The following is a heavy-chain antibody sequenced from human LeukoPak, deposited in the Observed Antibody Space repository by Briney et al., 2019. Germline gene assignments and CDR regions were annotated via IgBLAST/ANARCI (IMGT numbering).Heavy chain of an antibody. CDR2: IYHSGST. CDR3: ARDKKFGYSYGYFHY. V-gene: IGHV4-30-2*01. J-gene: IGHJ4*02. Sequence: SETLSLTCTVSGGSISSGGYYWSWIRQPPGKGLEWIGYIYHSGSTYYNPSLKSRVTISVDRSKNQFSLKLSSVTAADTAVYYCARDKKFGYSYGYFHYWGQGTLVTVSS. D-gene: IGHD5-18*01. CDR1: GGSISSGGYY.